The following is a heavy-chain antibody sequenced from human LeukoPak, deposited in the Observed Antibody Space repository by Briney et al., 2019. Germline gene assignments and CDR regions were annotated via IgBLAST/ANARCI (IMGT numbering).Heavy chain of an antibody. Sequence: GESLKISCKGSGYSFTSYWIGWVRQMPGKGLEWMGIIYPGDSDTRYSPSFQGQVTISADKSISTAYLQWSSLKASDTAMYHCARQKNRWNEQFDPWGQGTLVTVSS. CDR1: GYSFTSYW. V-gene: IGHV5-51*01. D-gene: IGHD1-1*01. J-gene: IGHJ5*02. CDR3: ARQKNRWNEQFDP. CDR2: IYPGDSDT.